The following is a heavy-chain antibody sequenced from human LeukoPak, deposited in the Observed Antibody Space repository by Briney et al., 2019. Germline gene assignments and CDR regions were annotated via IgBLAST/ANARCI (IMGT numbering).Heavy chain of an antibody. CDR2: IYAGGKT. J-gene: IGHJ5*02. Sequence: SETLSLTCTVSGDSISSGGYFWSWIRQPAGKGLEWIGRIYAGGKTNYNPSLRSRVTISVDTSRNQFSLKLNSVTAADTSVYYCARMDYYGSGTYHSWFDPWGQGTLVTVSS. CDR1: GDSISSGGYF. D-gene: IGHD3-10*01. CDR3: ARMDYYGSGTYHSWFDP. V-gene: IGHV4-61*02.